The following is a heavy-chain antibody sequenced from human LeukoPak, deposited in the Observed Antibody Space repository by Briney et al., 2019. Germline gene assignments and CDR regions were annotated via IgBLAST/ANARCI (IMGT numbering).Heavy chain of an antibody. Sequence: VGSLRLSCAASGFTFSSYSMNCVRQAPGKGLEWVSSISIISSYIYYADSVKGRFTISRDNAKNSLYLKMNSLRDEDTAVYYCARELLERGYSYERSPYAGGCWFDPWGQGTLVTVSS. CDR3: ARELLERGYSYERSPYAGGCWFDP. V-gene: IGHV3-21*01. D-gene: IGHD5-18*01. CDR2: ISIISSYI. J-gene: IGHJ5*02. CDR1: GFTFSSYS.